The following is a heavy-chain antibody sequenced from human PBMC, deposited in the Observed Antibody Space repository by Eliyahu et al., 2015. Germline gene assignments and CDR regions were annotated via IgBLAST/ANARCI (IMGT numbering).Heavy chain of an antibody. D-gene: IGHD6-13*01. CDR3: AKGISDILKFGIDY. CDR2: XNGTGXVT. CDR1: GFXXKIYS. J-gene: IGHJ4*02. Sequence: EVQLLESGGGLVQPGGSLRLSCAASGFXXKIYSTAWVRQVXGKAVXWVGSXNGTGXVTFYAXSVKGRFTIFRDNSKNTLYLQXNSLRAEDTAVYYCAKGISDILKFGIDYWGQGTLVTVSS. V-gene: IGHV3-23*01.